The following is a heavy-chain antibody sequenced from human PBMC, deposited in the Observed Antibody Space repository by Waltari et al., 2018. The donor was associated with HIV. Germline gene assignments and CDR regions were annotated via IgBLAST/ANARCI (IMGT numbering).Heavy chain of an antibody. Sequence: QVQLQESGPGLVKPPETLSLTCTVSGGSIRSFYWSWIRQPPGKGLEWIGYVHYRGSTKYNPSLKSRVTISVDTSKNQFSLKLRSVTAADTAMYFCARDDGSAGIAYWGQGTLVTVSS. V-gene: IGHV4-59*01. J-gene: IGHJ4*02. CDR1: GGSIRSFY. D-gene: IGHD3-16*01. CDR2: VHYRGST. CDR3: ARDDGSAGIAY.